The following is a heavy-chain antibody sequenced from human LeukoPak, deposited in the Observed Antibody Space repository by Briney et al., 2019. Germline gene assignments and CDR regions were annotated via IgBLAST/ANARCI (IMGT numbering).Heavy chain of an antibody. D-gene: IGHD5-24*01. V-gene: IGHV3-48*01. CDR3: VRDRTLGVRDGFILA. Sequence: GGSLRLSCAASGFTFSAYNMIWVRQAPGKGLEWLSYISGSSSAIYYADSVQGRFTISRDNAKNSLSLQMGSLRVEDTAVYYCVRDRTLGVRDGFILAWGQGTLVTVSS. J-gene: IGHJ5*02. CDR1: GFTFSAYN. CDR2: ISGSSSAI.